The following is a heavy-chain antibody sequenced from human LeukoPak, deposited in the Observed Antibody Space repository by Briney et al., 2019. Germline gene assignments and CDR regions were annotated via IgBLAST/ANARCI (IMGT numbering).Heavy chain of an antibody. D-gene: IGHD2-15*01. Sequence: GGSLRLSCAASGLTFSSYGMHWVRQAPGKGLEWVAVISYDGSNKYYADSVKGRFTISRDNSKNTLYLQMNSLRAEDTAVYYCTRGFCSGGSCYSYYYYMDVWGKGTTVTVSS. CDR1: GLTFSSYG. J-gene: IGHJ6*03. V-gene: IGHV3-30*03. CDR3: TRGFCSGGSCYSYYYYMDV. CDR2: ISYDGSNK.